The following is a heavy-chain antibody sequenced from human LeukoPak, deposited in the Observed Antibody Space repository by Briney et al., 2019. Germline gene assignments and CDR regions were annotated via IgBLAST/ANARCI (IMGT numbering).Heavy chain of an antibody. Sequence: SETLSLTCTVSGGSISSYYWSWIRQPPGKGLEWIGYIYYSGSTNCNPSLKSRVTISVDTSKNQFSLKLSSVTAADTAVYYCAREAGPIWGQGTLVTVSS. CDR1: GGSISSYY. J-gene: IGHJ4*02. CDR3: AREAGPI. V-gene: IGHV4-59*01. CDR2: IYYSGST.